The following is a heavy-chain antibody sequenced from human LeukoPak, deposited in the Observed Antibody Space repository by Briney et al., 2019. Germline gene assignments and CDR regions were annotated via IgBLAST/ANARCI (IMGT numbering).Heavy chain of an antibody. V-gene: IGHV3-9*01. CDR1: GFTFGDYA. D-gene: IGHD5-18*01. CDR3: AKSYAGYSYGYFDY. CDR2: ISWNSGSI. J-gene: IGHJ4*02. Sequence: SGGSLRLSCAASGFTFGDYAMHWVRQAPGKGLEWVSGISWNSGSIGYADSVKGRFTISRDNAKNSLYLQMNSLRAEGTALYYCAKSYAGYSYGYFDYWGQGTLVTVSS.